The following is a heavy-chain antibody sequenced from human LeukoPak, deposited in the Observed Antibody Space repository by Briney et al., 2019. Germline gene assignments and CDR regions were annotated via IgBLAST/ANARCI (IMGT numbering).Heavy chain of an antibody. CDR3: ATRSGSYPYFFDY. CDR1: GGSISSGGYS. J-gene: IGHJ4*02. V-gene: IGHV4-30-2*01. CDR2: IYHSGST. Sequence: SQTLSLTCAVSGGSISSGGYSWSWIRQPPGKGLEWIGYIYHSGSTYYNPSLKSRATISVDRSKNQFSLKLSSATAADTAVYYCATRSGSYPYFFDYWGQGTLVTVSS. D-gene: IGHD1-26*01.